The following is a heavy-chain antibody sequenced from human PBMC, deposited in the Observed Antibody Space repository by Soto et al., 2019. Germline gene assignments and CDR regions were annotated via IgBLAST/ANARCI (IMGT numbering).Heavy chain of an antibody. V-gene: IGHV1-69*02. CDR3: EWRWLQYGLDH. CDR2: SLPNVDLT. Sequence: QVQLVQSGAEVRMPGSSVKVSCKASGGTLGSYTVTWVRQAPGQGLEWMGRSLPNVDLTNYAEKFQGRLTITADTPTSTAYMELSSLRSDDTALYYCEWRWLQYGLDHWSQGTLVSVSS. CDR1: GGTLGSYT. D-gene: IGHD5-12*01. J-gene: IGHJ4*02.